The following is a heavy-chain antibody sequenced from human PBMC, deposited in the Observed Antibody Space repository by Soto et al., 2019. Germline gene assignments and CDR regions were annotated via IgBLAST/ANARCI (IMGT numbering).Heavy chain of an antibody. CDR3: ASPSYYGILTGPLSGSYDY. V-gene: IGHV5-51*01. D-gene: IGHD3-9*01. CDR1: GYSFTNHW. Sequence: PGESLKISCKASGYSFTNHWIGWVRQMPGKGLEWMGIIYPGDSDTRYSPSFQGQVTIAVDKSISTAYLHWSSLKASDTAIYCCASPSYYGILTGPLSGSYDYWGQGTLVTVSS. CDR2: IYPGDSDT. J-gene: IGHJ4*02.